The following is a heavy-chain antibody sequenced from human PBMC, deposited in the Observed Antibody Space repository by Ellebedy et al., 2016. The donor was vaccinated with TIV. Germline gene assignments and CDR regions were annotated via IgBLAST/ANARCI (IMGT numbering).Heavy chain of an antibody. CDR3: ARSRFFDWLLNDY. J-gene: IGHJ4*02. Sequence: MPSETLSLTCTVSAASISTNYWTWVRQFAGKGLEWIGRAYASGSPNYNPSLKSRVTMSLDTSKNQFSLTLNSVTAADTAVYYCARSRFFDWLLNDYWGQGVLVTVSS. D-gene: IGHD3-9*01. CDR1: AASISTNY. V-gene: IGHV4-4*07. CDR2: AYASGSP.